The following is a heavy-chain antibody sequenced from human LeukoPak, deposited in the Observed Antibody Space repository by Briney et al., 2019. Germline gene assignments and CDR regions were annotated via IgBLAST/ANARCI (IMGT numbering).Heavy chain of an antibody. CDR2: FNSDTGNT. CDR3: ARGGPNRSGWTLDY. V-gene: IGHV1-3*01. D-gene: IGHD6-19*01. Sequence: ASVKVSCKASGYTFTDAIHWVRQAPGQRLEWMGWFNSDTGNTEYSQKFQGRVIITRDTSASTAYMELSSLRPEDTAVFFCARGGPNRSGWTLDYWGQGTLVTVSS. J-gene: IGHJ4*02. CDR1: GYTFTDA.